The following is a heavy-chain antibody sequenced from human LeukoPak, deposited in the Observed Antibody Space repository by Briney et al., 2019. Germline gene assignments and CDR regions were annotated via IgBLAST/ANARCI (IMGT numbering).Heavy chain of an antibody. CDR1: GGTFSSYA. V-gene: IGHV1-69*13. J-gene: IGHJ4*02. CDR2: IIPIFGTA. Sequence: SVKVSCKASGGTFSSYAISWVRQAPGQGLEWMGGIIPIFGTANYAQKFQGRVTITADESTSTAYMELSSLRSEDTAVYYCARDQVTMVRGVITNEDDYFDYWGQGTLVTVSS. CDR3: ARDQVTMVRGVITNEDDYFDY. D-gene: IGHD3-10*01.